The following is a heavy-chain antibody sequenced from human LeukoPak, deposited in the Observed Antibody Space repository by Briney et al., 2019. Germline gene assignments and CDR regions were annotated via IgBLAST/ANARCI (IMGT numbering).Heavy chain of an antibody. J-gene: IGHJ4*02. CDR3: ARYDYVWGSYCPIDY. D-gene: IGHD3-16*01. Sequence: ASVKVSCKASGYTFTSYGISWVRQAPGQGLEWMGWISAYNGNTNYAQKLQGRVTMTTDTSTSTAYMRLRSLRSDDTAVYYCARYDYVWGSYCPIDYWGQGTLVTVSS. V-gene: IGHV1-18*01. CDR1: GYTFTSYG. CDR2: ISAYNGNT.